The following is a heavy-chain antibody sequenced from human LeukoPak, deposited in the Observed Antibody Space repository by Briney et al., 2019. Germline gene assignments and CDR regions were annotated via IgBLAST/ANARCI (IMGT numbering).Heavy chain of an antibody. D-gene: IGHD1-26*01. Sequence: GGSLRLSCAASGFTFSSYDMSWVRQAPGKGLEWVSAISGSGGSTYYADSVKGRFTISRDNSKNMVYLQMNSLRAEDTAVYYCAKGSSGSYSPFDYWGQGTLVTVSS. CDR1: GFTFSSYD. J-gene: IGHJ4*02. CDR3: AKGSSGSYSPFDY. CDR2: ISGSGGST. V-gene: IGHV3-23*01.